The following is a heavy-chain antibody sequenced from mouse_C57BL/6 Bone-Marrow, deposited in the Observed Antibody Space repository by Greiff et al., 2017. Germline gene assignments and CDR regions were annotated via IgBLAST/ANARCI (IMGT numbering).Heavy chain of an antibody. CDR1: GFNIKDDY. J-gene: IGHJ2*01. CDR2: IDPENGDT. V-gene: IGHV14-4*01. CDR3: TMVPFDY. D-gene: IGHD2-2*01. Sequence: EVQLVESGAELVRPGASVKLSCTASGFNIKDDYMHWVKQRPEQGLEWIGWIDPENGDTEYASKFQGKATITADTSSNTAYLQLSSLTSEDTAVYYCTMVPFDYWGQGTTLTVSS.